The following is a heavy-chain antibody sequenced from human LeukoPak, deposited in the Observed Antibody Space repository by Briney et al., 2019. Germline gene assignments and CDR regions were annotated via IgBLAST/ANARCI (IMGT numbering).Heavy chain of an antibody. CDR2: ISTSSSYI. V-gene: IGHV3-21*04. Sequence: GGSLRLSCAASGFTFSSYSMNWVRQAPGKGLEWVSSISTSSSYIYYADSVKGRFTISRDNAKNSLNLQMNSLGPEDTAVYYCARDSTRGWPLHAFDIWGQGTMVTVSS. CDR3: ARDSTRGWPLHAFDI. CDR1: GFTFSSYS. D-gene: IGHD2-15*01. J-gene: IGHJ3*02.